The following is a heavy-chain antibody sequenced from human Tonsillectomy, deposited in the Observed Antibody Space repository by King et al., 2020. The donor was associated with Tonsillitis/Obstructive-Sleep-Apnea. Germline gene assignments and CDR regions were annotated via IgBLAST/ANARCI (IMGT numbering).Heavy chain of an antibody. Sequence: QLVQSGGGLVQPGGSLRLSCAASGFTFSSYEMNWVRQAPGKGLEWVSYISSSCSTIYYADSVKGRFTISRDNAKNSLYLQMNSLRAEDTAVYYCARDLGVQLWADDYWGQGTLVTVSS. J-gene: IGHJ4*02. V-gene: IGHV3-48*03. D-gene: IGHD5-18*01. CDR1: GFTFSSYE. CDR2: ISSSCSTI. CDR3: ARDLGVQLWADDY.